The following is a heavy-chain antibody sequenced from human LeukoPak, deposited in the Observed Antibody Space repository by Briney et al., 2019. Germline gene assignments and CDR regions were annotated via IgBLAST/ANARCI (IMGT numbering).Heavy chain of an antibody. CDR3: ARSRVDIVATIAVGWFDP. Sequence: SETLSLTCTVSGGSISSYYWSWIRQPPGKGLEWIGYIYYSGSTNYNPSLKSRVTISVDTSKNQFSLKLSSVTVADTAVYYCARSRVDIVATIAVGWFDPWGQGTLVTVSS. D-gene: IGHD5-12*01. CDR2: IYYSGST. CDR1: GGSISSYY. J-gene: IGHJ5*02. V-gene: IGHV4-59*01.